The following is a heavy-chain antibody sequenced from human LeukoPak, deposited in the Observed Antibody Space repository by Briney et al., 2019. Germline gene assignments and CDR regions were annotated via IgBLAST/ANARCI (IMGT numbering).Heavy chain of an antibody. V-gene: IGHV5-51*01. CDR1: GYSFTSYW. D-gene: IGHD1-26*01. CDR2: IYPGDSDT. J-gene: IGHJ6*03. Sequence: GESLKISCKGSGYSFTSYWIGWVRQMPGKGLEWMGIIYPGDSDTRYSPSFQGQVTISADKSISTAYLQWSSLKASDTAMYYCARRGGSYYFDYYYYMDVWGKGITVTVSS. CDR3: ARRGGSYYFDYYYYMDV.